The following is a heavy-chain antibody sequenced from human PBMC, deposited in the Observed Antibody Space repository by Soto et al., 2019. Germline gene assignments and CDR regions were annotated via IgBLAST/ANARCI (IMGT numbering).Heavy chain of an antibody. CDR3: ARGYDTALAPIF. V-gene: IGHV4-34*01. J-gene: IGHJ4*02. CDR1: GGSFSSYH. CDR2: INHLTTT. D-gene: IGHD5-18*01. Sequence: PSETLSLTCAVYGGSFSSYHWSWIRQTPGKGLEWIGEINHLTTTNYNPSLKSRVITSLDTPKNQFSLKLSSVTAADTAVYYCARGYDTALAPIFWGQGILVT.